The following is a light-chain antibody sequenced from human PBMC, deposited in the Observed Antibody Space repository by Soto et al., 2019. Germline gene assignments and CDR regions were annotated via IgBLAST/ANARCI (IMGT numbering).Light chain of an antibody. CDR1: SSDVGSYNY. CDR2: DVS. CDR3: NSYTSSSLYV. Sequence: QSALTQPASVSGSPGQSITISCTGTSSDVGSYNYVSWYQQHPGKAPKIMIYDVSNRPSGVSTRFSGSKSGNTASLTISGLQAEDEADYYCNSYTSSSLYVFGSGTKLTVL. J-gene: IGLJ1*01. V-gene: IGLV2-14*01.